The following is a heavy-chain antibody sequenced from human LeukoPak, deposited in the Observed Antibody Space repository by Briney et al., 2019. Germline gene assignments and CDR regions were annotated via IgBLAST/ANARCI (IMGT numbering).Heavy chain of an antibody. J-gene: IGHJ4*02. CDR3: ARRAYDFWTQIDY. D-gene: IGHD3-3*01. V-gene: IGHV5-51*01. Sequence: GESLKISCKGSGYSFTSYWIGWVRQMPGKGLEWMGIIYPGDPDTRYSPSFQGQVTISADKSISTAYLQWSSLKASDTAMYYCARRAYDFWTQIDYWGQGTLVTVSS. CDR1: GYSFTSYW. CDR2: IYPGDPDT.